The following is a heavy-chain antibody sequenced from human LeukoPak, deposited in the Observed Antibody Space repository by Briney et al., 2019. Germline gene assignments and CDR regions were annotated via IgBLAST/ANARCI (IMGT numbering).Heavy chain of an antibody. CDR3: ARFDYGDDYFDY. J-gene: IGHJ4*02. CDR2: ISSGGSTI. Sequence: GGSLRLSCAASGFTFSDYYMSWIRQAPGKGLEWVSYISSGGSTIYYAGSVKGRFTISRDNAKNSLYLQMNSLRAEDTAVYYCARFDYGDDYFDYWGQGTLVTVSS. D-gene: IGHD4-17*01. CDR1: GFTFSDYY. V-gene: IGHV3-11*01.